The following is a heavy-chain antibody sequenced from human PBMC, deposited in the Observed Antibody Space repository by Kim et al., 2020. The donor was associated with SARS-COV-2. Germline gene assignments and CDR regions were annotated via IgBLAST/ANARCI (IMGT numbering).Heavy chain of an antibody. CDR2: ITPVFGTT. D-gene: IGHD2-15*01. J-gene: IGHJ3*02. Sequence: SVKVSCTASGGTFTRSRITWVRQAPGQGLEWMGGITPVFGTTNNAQSLQGGLTITADESKNIVYMELSSLRFEDTAVYYCARDLEDCSGDTCYGRNDAFDIWGQGTTVTVSP. V-gene: IGHV1-69*13. CDR3: ARDLEDCSGDTCYGRNDAFDI. CDR1: GGTFTRSR.